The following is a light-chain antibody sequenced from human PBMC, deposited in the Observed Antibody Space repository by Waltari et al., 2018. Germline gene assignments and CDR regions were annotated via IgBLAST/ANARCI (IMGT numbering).Light chain of an antibody. CDR2: DVS. Sequence: QSALTQPASVSGSPGQSIPISCPGTTRAIGAYNYFSWYQQHPGKAPKLMIFDVSNRPSGVSNRFSGSKSGNTASLTISGLQAEDEADYYCSSYARSTALLFGGGTRLTVL. J-gene: IGLJ2*01. CDR1: TRAIGAYNY. CDR3: SSYARSTALL. V-gene: IGLV2-14*03.